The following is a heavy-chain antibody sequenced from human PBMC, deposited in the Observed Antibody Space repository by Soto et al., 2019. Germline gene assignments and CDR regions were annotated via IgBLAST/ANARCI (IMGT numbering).Heavy chain of an antibody. CDR1: GGSISSGGYY. V-gene: IGHV4-31*03. CDR2: IYYSGST. Sequence: SETLSLTCTVSGGSISSGGYYWSWIRQHPEKGLEWIGYIYYSGSTSYNPSLKSRVTILVDTSKNQFSLMLSSVTAAYTALYYCARDRYGSGPDAFDIWGQGTMVTVSS. D-gene: IGHD3-10*01. CDR3: ARDRYGSGPDAFDI. J-gene: IGHJ3*02.